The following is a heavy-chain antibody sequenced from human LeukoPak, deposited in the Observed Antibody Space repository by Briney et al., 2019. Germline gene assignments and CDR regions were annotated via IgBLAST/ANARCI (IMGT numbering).Heavy chain of an antibody. V-gene: IGHV3-23*01. CDR2: ISGSGGST. CDR1: GFTFSSYG. Sequence: PGGSLRLSCAASGFTFSSYGMSWVRQAPGKGLEWVSAISGSGGSTYYADSVKGRFTISRDNSKNTLYLQMNSLGAEDTALYYCAKDTIPIAVAYYFDYWGQGTLVTVSS. D-gene: IGHD6-19*01. J-gene: IGHJ4*02. CDR3: AKDTIPIAVAYYFDY.